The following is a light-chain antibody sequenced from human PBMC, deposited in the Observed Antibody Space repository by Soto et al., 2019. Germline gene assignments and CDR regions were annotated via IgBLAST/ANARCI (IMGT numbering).Light chain of an antibody. V-gene: IGLV2-23*01. CDR2: EAT. CDR1: NSNLGSYDL. CDR3: CSYAGSGTYV. J-gene: IGLJ1*01. Sequence: QSALTQPASMSGSLRQSITISCTGTNSNLGSYDLVSWYQKHPGKAPKVILYEATKRPSGVSNRFSGSKSGNTASLTISGVQAEDEADYYCCSYAGSGTYVFGTGTKLTVL.